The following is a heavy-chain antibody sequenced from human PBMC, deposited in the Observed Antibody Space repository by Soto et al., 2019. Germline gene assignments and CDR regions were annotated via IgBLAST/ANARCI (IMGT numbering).Heavy chain of an antibody. CDR2: INAGNGNT. J-gene: IGHJ1*01. CDR1: GYTFTSYA. V-gene: IGHV1-3*01. CDR3: ARDLGRDINQH. Sequence: ASVKASCKASGYTFTSYAIHWVRQAPGQRLEWMGWINAGNGNTKYSQKFQGRVTITRDTSASTAYMELSSLRSEDTAVYYCARDLGRDINQHWGQGTRVTVSS. D-gene: IGHD2-21*02.